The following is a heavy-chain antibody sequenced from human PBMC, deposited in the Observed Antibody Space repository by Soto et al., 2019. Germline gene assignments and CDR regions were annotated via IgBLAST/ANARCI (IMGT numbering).Heavy chain of an antibody. Sequence: PSETLSLTCTVSGDSSSSDYWSWIRQPPGKGLEWIGYIYYSGGTNYNPSLKSRVTISIDRSKNQFSLKLSSVTAADTAVYYCARLWFGEPVDYWGQGTLVTVSS. CDR1: GDSSSSDY. CDR2: IYYSGGT. V-gene: IGHV4-59*08. J-gene: IGHJ4*02. D-gene: IGHD3-10*01. CDR3: ARLWFGEPVDY.